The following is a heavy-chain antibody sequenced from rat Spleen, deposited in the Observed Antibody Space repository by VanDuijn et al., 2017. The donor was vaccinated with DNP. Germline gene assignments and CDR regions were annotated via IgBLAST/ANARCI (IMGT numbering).Heavy chain of an antibody. CDR3: ARHVLPLRVWDY. Sequence: EVQLVESGGGLVQPGRSLKLSCAASGFTFSDYYMAWVRQAPSKGLEWVAYISYDGRSAYNGDSVRGRFTISRDNAKSTLYLQINSLRSEDMATYYCARHVLPLRVWDYWGQGVMVTVSS. CDR2: ISYDGRSA. J-gene: IGHJ2*01. D-gene: IGHD1-4*01. V-gene: IGHV5-22*01. CDR1: GFTFSDYY.